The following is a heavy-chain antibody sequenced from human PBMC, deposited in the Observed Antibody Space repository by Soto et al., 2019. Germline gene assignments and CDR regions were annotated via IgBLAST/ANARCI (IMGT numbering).Heavy chain of an antibody. J-gene: IGHJ6*03. CDR3: AGGADSCYDGTQMDYYYYYMDV. CDR1: GYTFTSYD. Sequence: ASVKVSCKASGYTFTSYDINWVRQATGQGLEWMGWMNPNSGNTGYAQKFQGRVTMTRNTSISKAYMELSSLRSGDTAVYYCAGGADSCYDGTQMDYYYYYMDVWGKGTTVTVSS. V-gene: IGHV1-8*01. D-gene: IGHD5-12*01. CDR2: MNPNSGNT.